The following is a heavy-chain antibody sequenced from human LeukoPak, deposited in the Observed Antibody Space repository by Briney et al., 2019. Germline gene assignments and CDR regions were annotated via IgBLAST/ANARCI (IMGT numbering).Heavy chain of an antibody. J-gene: IGHJ4*02. Sequence: SVKVSCKASGGAFSSFAINWVRQTPGQGLEWMGGIIPIFVTPSYAQKFQGRITITADESTSTAYVELSSLRSEDTAVYYCAKEGYTSGWYRYWGQGTLVTVSS. CDR3: AKEGYTSGWYRY. D-gene: IGHD6-19*01. V-gene: IGHV1-69*01. CDR1: GGAFSSFA. CDR2: IIPIFVTP.